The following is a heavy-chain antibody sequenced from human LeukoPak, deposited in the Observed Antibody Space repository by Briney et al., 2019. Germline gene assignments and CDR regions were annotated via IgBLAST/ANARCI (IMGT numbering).Heavy chain of an antibody. CDR1: GFTFSNYG. V-gene: IGHV3-30*02. CDR2: IRYDGDNK. D-gene: IGHD5-18*01. J-gene: IGHJ3*02. CDR3: ARARSSYGYGDAFDI. Sequence: GGSLRLSCAASGFTFSNYGMHWVRQAPGKGLEWVAYIRYDGDNKYYTDSVKGRFTISRDNSKNTLYLQMNSLRAEDTAVYYCARARSSYGYGDAFDIWGQGTMVTVSS.